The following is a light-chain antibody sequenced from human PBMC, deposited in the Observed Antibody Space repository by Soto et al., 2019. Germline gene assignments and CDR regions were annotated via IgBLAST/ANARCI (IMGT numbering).Light chain of an antibody. Sequence: EVLLTQSPATLSLSPGERATLSCRASQSLSSNYLAWYQQKPGQAPRLLIYGVSSRATGVPVSFSGSGSGTDFTLTISRLEPEDFAVYYCQQYVSAPITFGQGTRLEIK. CDR2: GVS. CDR1: QSLSSNY. V-gene: IGKV3-20*01. CDR3: QQYVSAPIT. J-gene: IGKJ5*01.